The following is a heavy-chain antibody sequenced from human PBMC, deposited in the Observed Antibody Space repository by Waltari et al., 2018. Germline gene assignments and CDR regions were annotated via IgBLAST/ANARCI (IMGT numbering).Heavy chain of an antibody. Sequence: QVQLQESGPGLVRPSQTLSLTCTVSGGSISSGSVYWTWIRQPAGKGLEWVVHIFTSGGTKYNPSLKSRVSVSLDTSENQFSLRLSSVTAADTAVYYGARDEARYYDIMTGGGYYGLDVWGQGTTVTVSS. J-gene: IGHJ6*02. D-gene: IGHD3-9*01. CDR2: IFTSGGT. V-gene: IGHV4-61*02. CDR1: GGSISSGSVY. CDR3: ARDEARYYDIMTGGGYYGLDV.